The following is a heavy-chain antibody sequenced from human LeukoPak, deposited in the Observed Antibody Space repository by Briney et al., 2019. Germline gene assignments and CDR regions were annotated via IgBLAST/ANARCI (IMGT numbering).Heavy chain of an antibody. CDR3: ARVGSAMVEWGVYYFDY. V-gene: IGHV1-2*06. Sequence: ASVKVSCKASGYTFTGYYMHWVRQAPGQGLEWMGRINPNSGGTNYAQKSQGRVTMTRDTSISTAYMELSRLRSDDTAVYYCARVGSAMVEWGVYYFDYWGQGTLVTVSS. CDR2: INPNSGGT. CDR1: GYTFTGYY. J-gene: IGHJ4*02. D-gene: IGHD5-18*01.